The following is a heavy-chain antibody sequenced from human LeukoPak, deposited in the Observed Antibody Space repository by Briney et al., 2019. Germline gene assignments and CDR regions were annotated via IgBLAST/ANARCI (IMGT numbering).Heavy chain of an antibody. D-gene: IGHD1-26*01. CDR1: GGTFSSYA. J-gene: IGHJ5*02. CDR2: IIPIFGTA. CDR3: ARDNSVGDVAWWFDP. Sequence: SVKVSCKASGGTFSSYAVSWVRQAPGQGLEWMGGIIPIFGTANYAQKFQGRVTMTRDMSTTTDYMELSSLRSEDTAVYYCARDNSVGDVAWWFDPWGQGTLVTVSS. V-gene: IGHV1-69*05.